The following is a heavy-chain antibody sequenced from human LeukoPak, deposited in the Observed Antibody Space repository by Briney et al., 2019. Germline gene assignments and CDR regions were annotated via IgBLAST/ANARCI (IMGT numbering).Heavy chain of an antibody. CDR1: GFTFDDYA. V-gene: IGHV3-9*01. Sequence: GGSLRLSCAASGFTFDDYAMHWVRQAPGKGLEWVSGISWNSGSICYADSVKGRFTISRDNAKNSLYLQMNSLRAEDTALYYCAKARGYSYGDIDYWGQGTLVTVSS. CDR3: AKARGYSYGDIDY. J-gene: IGHJ4*02. D-gene: IGHD5-18*01. CDR2: ISWNSGSI.